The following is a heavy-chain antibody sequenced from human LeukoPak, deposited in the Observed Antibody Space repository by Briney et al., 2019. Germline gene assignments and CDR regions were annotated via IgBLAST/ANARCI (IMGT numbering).Heavy chain of an antibody. J-gene: IGHJ6*02. D-gene: IGHD6-13*01. CDR2: IYPGDSDT. V-gene: IGHV5-51*01. CDR3: ARHNGKAKYSSSWYENGLDV. Sequence: GESLKISCKGSGYSFTSYWIGWVRQMPGKGLEWMGIIYPGDSDTRCSPSLQGQVTISADKSISTAYLQWSSLKASDTAMYYCARHNGKAKYSSSWYENGLDVWGQGTTVTVSS. CDR1: GYSFTSYW.